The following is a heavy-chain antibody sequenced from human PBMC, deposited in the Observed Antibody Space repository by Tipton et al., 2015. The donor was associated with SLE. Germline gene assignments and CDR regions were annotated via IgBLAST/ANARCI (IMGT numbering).Heavy chain of an antibody. CDR1: GFTFDDYA. Sequence: SLRLSCAASGFTFDDYAMHWVRQAPGKGLEWVSGISWNSGSIGYADSVKGRFTISRDNAKNSLYLQMNSLRAEDTAVYYCARERSVPYYFDYWGQGTLVTVSS. V-gene: IGHV3-9*01. J-gene: IGHJ4*02. CDR2: ISWNSGSI. D-gene: IGHD5/OR15-5a*01. CDR3: ARERSVPYYFDY.